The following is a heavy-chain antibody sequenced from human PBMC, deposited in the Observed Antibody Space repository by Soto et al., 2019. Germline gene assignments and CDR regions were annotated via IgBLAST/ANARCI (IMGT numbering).Heavy chain of an antibody. D-gene: IGHD2-15*01. Sequence: DVQLVQSGAAVKKPGESLRISCKGSGYTFSSYWIGWVRQMSGKGLEWMGIIHCDDSDTEYSPSFEGQVTISADKSISSAYLQWRRLRASDTATYYCVRDGGKTLDYWGQGTLVTVSS. J-gene: IGHJ4*02. V-gene: IGHV5-51*01. CDR1: GYTFSSYW. CDR2: IHCDDSDT. CDR3: VRDGGKTLDY.